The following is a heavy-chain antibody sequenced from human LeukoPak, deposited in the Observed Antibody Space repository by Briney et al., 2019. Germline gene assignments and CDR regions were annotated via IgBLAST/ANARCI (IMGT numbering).Heavy chain of an antibody. CDR2: ISGSGGST. D-gene: IGHD2-2*01. Sequence: PGGSLRLSCAASGFTVSSNYMSWVRQAPGKGLEWVSAISGSGGSTYYADSVKGRFTISRDNSKNTLYLQMNSLRAEDTAVYYCAKDLEYCSSTSCGGGYRKPQFDYWGQGTLVTVSS. CDR3: AKDLEYCSSTSCGGGYRKPQFDY. CDR1: GFTVSSNY. J-gene: IGHJ4*02. V-gene: IGHV3-23*01.